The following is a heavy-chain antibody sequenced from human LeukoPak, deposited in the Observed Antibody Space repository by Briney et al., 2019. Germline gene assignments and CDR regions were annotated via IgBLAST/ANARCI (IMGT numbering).Heavy chain of an antibody. CDR1: RFTFNSYA. CDR2: IGGSNGIT. D-gene: IGHD3-10*01. Sequence: GGSLRLSCAASRFTFNSYAMSWVRQAPGKGLEWVSVIGGSNGITFYVGSVKGRFTISRDNSKDTLYLQMNSLRAEDTAVYYCANFRGGWGQGTLVTVSS. CDR3: ANFRGG. V-gene: IGHV3-23*01. J-gene: IGHJ4*02.